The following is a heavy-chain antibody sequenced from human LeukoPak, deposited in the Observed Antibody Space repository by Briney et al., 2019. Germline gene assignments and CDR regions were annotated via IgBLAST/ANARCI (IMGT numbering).Heavy chain of an antibody. CDR3: ARVSCSSTSCYRPASWFDP. CDR2: INHSGST. Sequence: KPSETLSLTCAVYGGSFSGYCWSWIRQPPGKGLEWIGEINHSGSTNYNPSLKSRVTISVDTSKNQFSLKLSSVTAADTAVYYCARVSCSSTSCYRPASWFDPWGQGTLVTVSS. J-gene: IGHJ5*02. V-gene: IGHV4-34*01. D-gene: IGHD2-2*01. CDR1: GGSFSGYC.